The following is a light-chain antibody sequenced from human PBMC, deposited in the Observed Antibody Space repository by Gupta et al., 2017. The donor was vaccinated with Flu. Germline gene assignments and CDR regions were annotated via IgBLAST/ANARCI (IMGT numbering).Light chain of an antibody. CDR1: ISDIGSNT. J-gene: IGLJ2*01. CDR2: SSY. CDR3: AAWDDTLNGPL. Sequence: QSVLTQPPSASGTPGQRVIISCSGSISDIGSNTVDWYQQIPGTAPKLLIYSSYQRPSGVPDRCSGSKSGTSASLAIRGLQSEDEADYYCAAWDDTLNGPLFGGGTKLTVL. V-gene: IGLV1-44*01.